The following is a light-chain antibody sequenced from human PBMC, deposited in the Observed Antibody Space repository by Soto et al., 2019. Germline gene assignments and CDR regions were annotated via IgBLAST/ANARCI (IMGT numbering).Light chain of an antibody. V-gene: IGLV1-40*01. CDR3: QSYDSSPHVV. CDR2: GNS. J-gene: IGLJ2*01. Sequence: QSVLTQPPSVSGAPGQRVTISCTGSRSNIGAGYDVHWYQQLPVTAPKLLIYGNSNRPSGVPDRFSGSKSGTSASLAITGLQDEDEADYYCQSYDSSPHVVFGGGTKLTVL. CDR1: RSNIGAGYD.